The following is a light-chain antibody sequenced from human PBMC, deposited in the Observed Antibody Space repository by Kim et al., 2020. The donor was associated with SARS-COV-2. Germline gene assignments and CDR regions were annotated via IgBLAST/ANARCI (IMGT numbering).Light chain of an antibody. CDR3: QHDSDSPPCT. CDR2: AAS. V-gene: IGKV3-20*01. Sequence: SGERATVCSRASQRVSRNDLAWYQEKPGQAPRLAIYAASRRATGIPDRFSGSGSGTDFTFTISRLEPEDFAVYYCQHDSDSPPCTFGEGTKVCIK. CDR1: QRVSRND. J-gene: IGKJ1*01.